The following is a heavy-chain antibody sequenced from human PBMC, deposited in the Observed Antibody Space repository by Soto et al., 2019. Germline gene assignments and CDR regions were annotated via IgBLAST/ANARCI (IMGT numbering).Heavy chain of an antibody. Sequence: PSETLSLTCTVSAGSISSSSYYWGWIRQPPGKGLEWIGSIYYSGSTYYNPSLKSRVTISVDTSKNQFSLKLSSVTAADTAVYYCATLDSSGLGCFDYWGQGTLVTVSS. CDR3: ATLDSSGLGCFDY. D-gene: IGHD6-19*01. CDR2: IYYSGST. CDR1: AGSISSSSYY. J-gene: IGHJ4*02. V-gene: IGHV4-39*01.